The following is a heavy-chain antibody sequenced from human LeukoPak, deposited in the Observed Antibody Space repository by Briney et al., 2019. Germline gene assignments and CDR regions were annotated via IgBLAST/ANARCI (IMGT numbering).Heavy chain of an antibody. Sequence: GRSLRLSCAASGFTFDDYAMHWVRQAPGKGLEWVSGISWNSGSIGYADSVKGRFTISRDNAKNSLYLQMNSLRAEDTALYYCARDGGGSSDYWGQGTLVTVSS. V-gene: IGHV3-9*01. CDR3: ARDGGGSSDY. D-gene: IGHD2-15*01. CDR1: GFTFDDYA. CDR2: ISWNSGSI. J-gene: IGHJ4*02.